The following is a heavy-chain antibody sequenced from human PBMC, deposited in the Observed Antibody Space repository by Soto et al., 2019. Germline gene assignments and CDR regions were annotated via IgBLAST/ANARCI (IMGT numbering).Heavy chain of an antibody. J-gene: IGHJ5*01. CDR1: GGTFGNLG. CDR2: TIPIFDTP. V-gene: IGHV1-69*13. D-gene: IGHD3-10*01. CDR3: ARDREDGSGTKYNWFDS. Sequence: GASEKVSCKASGGTFGNLGISWLRQAPGQGLEWMGGTIPIFDTPHYAEKFRDRLTITADATSTAYMELTSLSSEDTATYYCARDREDGSGTKYNWFDSWGQGTLVTVSS.